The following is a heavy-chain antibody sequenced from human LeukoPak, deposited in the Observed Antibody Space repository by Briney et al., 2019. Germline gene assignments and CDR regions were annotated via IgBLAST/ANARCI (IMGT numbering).Heavy chain of an antibody. V-gene: IGHV4-59*01. Sequence: SETLSLTCTVSGGSISSYYWSWIRQPPGKGLEWIGYIYYSGSTNYNPSLKSRVTISVDTSKDQFSLKPSSVTAADTAVYYCARPVLYSSSWYVGAFDIWGQGTMVTVSS. J-gene: IGHJ3*02. D-gene: IGHD6-13*01. CDR1: GGSISSYY. CDR3: ARPVLYSSSWYVGAFDI. CDR2: IYYSGST.